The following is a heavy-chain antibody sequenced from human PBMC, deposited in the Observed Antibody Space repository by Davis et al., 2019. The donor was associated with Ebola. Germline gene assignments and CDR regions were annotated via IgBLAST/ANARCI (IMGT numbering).Heavy chain of an antibody. J-gene: IGHJ4*02. V-gene: IGHV1-2*04. CDR3: ARWSSSFDY. CDR2: INPNSGGT. Sequence: ASVKVSCKASGYTFTSYAISWVRQAPGQGLEWMGWINPNSGGTNYAQKFQGWVTMTRDTSISTAYMELSRLRSDDTAVYYCARWSSSFDYWGQGTLVTVSS. CDR1: GYTFTSYA. D-gene: IGHD6-13*01.